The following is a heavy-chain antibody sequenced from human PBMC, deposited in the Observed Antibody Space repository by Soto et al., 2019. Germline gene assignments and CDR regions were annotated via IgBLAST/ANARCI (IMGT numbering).Heavy chain of an antibody. CDR2: IYYSGST. CDR3: ARLVYRSGRGRFDP. D-gene: IGHD6-19*01. J-gene: IGHJ5*02. V-gene: IGHV4-39*01. Sequence: TSETLSLTCTVSGGTISSTSYYWGWIRQPPGKGLEWIGSIYYSGSTYYNPSLKSRVSISADTPKNQFSLELSSVTAADTAVYYCARLVYRSGRGRFDPWGQGILVTVSS. CDR1: GGTISSTSYY.